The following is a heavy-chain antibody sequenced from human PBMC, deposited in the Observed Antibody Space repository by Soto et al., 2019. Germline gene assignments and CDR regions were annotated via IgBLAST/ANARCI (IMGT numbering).Heavy chain of an antibody. V-gene: IGHV3-48*01. D-gene: IGHD1-1*01. CDR3: ATSFITTIGTTA. CDR2: ISSSSTTI. Sequence: EVQLVESGGGLVQPGGSLRLSCEASGFTFSNFGINWVRQAPGKGLEWVSHISSSSTTIYYAESVKGRFTISRDNAKNSLYLQMSSLRGEDTAVYYCATSFITTIGTTAWGQGTLVRVSS. CDR1: GFTFSNFG. J-gene: IGHJ4*02.